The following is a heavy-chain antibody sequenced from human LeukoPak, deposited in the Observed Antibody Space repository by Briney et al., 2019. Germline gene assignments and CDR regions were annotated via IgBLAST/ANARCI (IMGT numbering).Heavy chain of an antibody. V-gene: IGHV1-3*01. Sequence: GASVKVSCKASGYTFTSYAMHWVRQAPGQRLEWMGWINAGNGHTKYSQKFQGRVTITADESTSTAYMELSSLRSEDTAVYYCARDLNNDYGDQWGQGTLVTVSS. CDR3: ARDLNNDYGDQ. CDR1: GYTFTSYA. J-gene: IGHJ4*02. CDR2: INAGNGHT. D-gene: IGHD2-8*01.